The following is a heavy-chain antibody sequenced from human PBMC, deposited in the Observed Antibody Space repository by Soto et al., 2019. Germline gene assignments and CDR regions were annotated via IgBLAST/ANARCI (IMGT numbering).Heavy chain of an antibody. D-gene: IGHD3-3*01. Sequence: EVQLVESGGGLVQPGGSLRLSCAASGFTFSSYDMHWVRQATGKGLEWVSAIGTAGDTYYPGSVKGRFTISRENAKNSLYLQVNSLRAEDTAVYYCARGWDFGGPYDYWGQGTLVTVSS. CDR1: GFTFSSYD. V-gene: IGHV3-13*01. J-gene: IGHJ4*02. CDR2: IGTAGDT. CDR3: ARGWDFGGPYDY.